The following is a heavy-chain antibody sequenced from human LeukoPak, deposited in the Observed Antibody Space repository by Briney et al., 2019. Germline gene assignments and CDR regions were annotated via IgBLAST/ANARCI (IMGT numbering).Heavy chain of an antibody. V-gene: IGHV1-8*01. CDR3: AKSGDRVSWFDP. D-gene: IGHD3-3*01. Sequence: ASVKVSCKASGCTFTSYDINWVRQATGQGLEWMGWMNPNSGNTGYAQKFQGRVTMTRNTSISTAYMELSSLRSEDTAVYYCAKSGDRVSWFDPWGQGTLVTVSS. CDR2: MNPNSGNT. CDR1: GCTFTSYD. J-gene: IGHJ5*02.